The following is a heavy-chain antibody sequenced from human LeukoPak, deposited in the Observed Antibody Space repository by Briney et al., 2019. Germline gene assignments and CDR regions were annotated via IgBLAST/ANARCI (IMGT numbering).Heavy chain of an antibody. CDR2: INPNSGGT. J-gene: IGHJ5*02. CDR1: GYTFTGYY. D-gene: IGHD2-2*01. CDR3: ARDGLSSVWFDP. V-gene: IGHV1-2*02. Sequence: ASVEVSCKASGYTFTGYYMHWVRQAPGQGLEWMGWINPNSGGTNYAQKFQGRVTMTRDTSISTAYMELSRLRSDDTAVYYCARDGLSSVWFDPWGQGTLVTVSS.